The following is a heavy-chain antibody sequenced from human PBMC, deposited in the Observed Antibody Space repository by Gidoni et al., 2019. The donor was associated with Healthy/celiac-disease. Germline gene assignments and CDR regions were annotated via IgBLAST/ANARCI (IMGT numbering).Heavy chain of an antibody. D-gene: IGHD3-10*01. Sequence: EVQLVESGGGLVQPGGSLRLSCAASGFTFSSYDMPWVRQATGKGLEWVSAIGTAGDPYYPGSVKGRFTISRENAKNSLYLQMNSLRAGDTAVYYCARREKRHGSGGDYYYYMDVWGKGTTVTVSS. CDR1: GFTFSSYD. J-gene: IGHJ6*03. V-gene: IGHV3-13*05. CDR3: ARREKRHGSGGDYYYYMDV. CDR2: IGTAGDP.